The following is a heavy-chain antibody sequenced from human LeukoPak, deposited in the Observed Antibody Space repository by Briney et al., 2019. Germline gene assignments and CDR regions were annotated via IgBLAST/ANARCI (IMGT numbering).Heavy chain of an antibody. CDR2: INHSGST. V-gene: IGHV4-34*01. CDR1: GGSFSGYY. Sequence: SETLSLTCAVYGGSFSGYYWSWIRQPPGKGLEWIGEINHSGSTNYNPSLKSRVTISVDTSKNQFSLKLSSVTVADTAVYYCARGQWLASNWFDPWGQGTLVTVSS. CDR3: ARGQWLASNWFDP. D-gene: IGHD6-19*01. J-gene: IGHJ5*02.